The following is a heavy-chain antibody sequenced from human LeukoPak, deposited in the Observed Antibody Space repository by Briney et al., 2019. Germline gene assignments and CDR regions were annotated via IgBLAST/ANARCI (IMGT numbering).Heavy chain of an antibody. CDR2: IGSSGTTI. CDR3: AREEGGNYFDA. V-gene: IGHV3-48*03. D-gene: IGHD1-26*01. Sequence: GGSLRLSCAASGFTFSSYERNWVRQAPGKGLEWVSYIGSSGTTIYYADSVKGRFTISRDNAKNSLYLQMNSLRAEDTAVYYCAREEGGNYFDAWGQGTLVTVSS. J-gene: IGHJ4*02. CDR1: GFTFSSYE.